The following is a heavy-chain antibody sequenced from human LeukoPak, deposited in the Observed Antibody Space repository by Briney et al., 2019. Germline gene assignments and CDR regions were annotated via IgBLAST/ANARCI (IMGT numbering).Heavy chain of an antibody. CDR2: IYYSGST. V-gene: IGHV4-31*03. CDR1: GGSINSGGYY. CDR3: ARAEVLSNWFDP. D-gene: IGHD3-16*01. J-gene: IGHJ5*02. Sequence: SETLPLTCTVSGGSINSGGYYWSWIRQHPGKGLEWIGYIYYSGSTYYNPSLKSRVTISVDTSKNQFSLKLSSVTATDTAVYCCARAEVLSNWFDPWGQGTLVTVSS.